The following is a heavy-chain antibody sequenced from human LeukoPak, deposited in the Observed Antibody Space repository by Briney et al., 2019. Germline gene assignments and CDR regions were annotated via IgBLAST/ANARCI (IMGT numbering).Heavy chain of an antibody. D-gene: IGHD3-3*01. CDR3: TAGVTIFGVGLNYYMDV. V-gene: IGHV1-46*01. CDR1: GYTFTIYY. CDR2: IKPSDGFT. J-gene: IGHJ6*03. Sequence: ASVTVSYKASGYTFTIYYVHWVRQAPGQGLEWMGVIKPSDGFTSYAQKFQGRLTVTRDMSTSTAYMELSSLRSEDTAVYYCTAGVTIFGVGLNYYMDVWGKGTTVTVSS.